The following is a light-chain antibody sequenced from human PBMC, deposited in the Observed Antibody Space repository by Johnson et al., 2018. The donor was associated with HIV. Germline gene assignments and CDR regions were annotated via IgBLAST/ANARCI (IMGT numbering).Light chain of an antibody. Sequence: HSVLTQPPSVSAAPGQKVTISCSGSSSNIGNNYVSWYQQLPGTAPKLLIYDNDRRPSGVPDRFSGSKSGTSATLAITGLQSGDEADYYCGTWDASLSVNVFGPGTKVTVL. CDR3: GTWDASLSVNV. CDR2: DND. J-gene: IGLJ1*01. CDR1: SSNIGNNY. V-gene: IGLV1-51*02.